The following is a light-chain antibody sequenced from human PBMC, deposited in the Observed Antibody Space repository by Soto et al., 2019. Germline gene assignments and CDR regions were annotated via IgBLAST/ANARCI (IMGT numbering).Light chain of an antibody. J-gene: IGKJ5*01. CDR2: DAS. CDR1: QSVMSNF. Sequence: EFGMTQSPATLSVSPGERATLSCRASQSVMSNFLAWYQQKPGQAPRLLISDASNRATGIPDRFSGSGSGTDFTLTISRLEPEDFVLYYCQQYGASPITFGQGTRLEIK. CDR3: QQYGASPIT. V-gene: IGKV3-20*01.